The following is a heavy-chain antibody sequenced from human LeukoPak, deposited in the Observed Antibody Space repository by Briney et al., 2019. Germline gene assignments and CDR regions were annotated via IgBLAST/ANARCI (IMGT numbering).Heavy chain of an antibody. V-gene: IGHV3-48*01. CDR1: GFTFSSYS. J-gene: IGHJ4*02. CDR3: ATTQQLVFFDY. Sequence: PGGSLRLSCAASGFTFSSYSMNWVRQAPGKGLEWVSYISSSSSTIYYAGSVKGRFTISRDNAKNSLYLQMNSLRAEDTAVYYCATTQQLVFFDYWGQGTLVTVSS. CDR2: ISSSSSTI. D-gene: IGHD6-13*01.